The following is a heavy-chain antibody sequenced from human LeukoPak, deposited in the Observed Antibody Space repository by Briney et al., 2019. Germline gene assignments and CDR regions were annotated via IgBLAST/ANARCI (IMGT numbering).Heavy chain of an antibody. D-gene: IGHD3-16*01. CDR3: ARGPNGGGWIGDV. V-gene: IGHV3-21*04. J-gene: IGHJ6*02. CDR1: GLSFSLYY. Sequence: GGSLRLSCAASGLSFSLYYMNWVRQAPGKGLEWVSGISSSGTYTYYADSLRGRFTISRDNANNSQYLQINSMRAEGTVVYYCARGPNGGGWIGDVWGQGTTVTVSS. CDR2: ISSSGTYT.